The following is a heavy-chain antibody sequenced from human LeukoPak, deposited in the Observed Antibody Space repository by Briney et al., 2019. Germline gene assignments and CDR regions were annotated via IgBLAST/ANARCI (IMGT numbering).Heavy chain of an antibody. D-gene: IGHD1-26*01. CDR3: ARVATSVFNYFDY. V-gene: IGHV3-48*03. CDR2: ISSSGSTI. J-gene: IGHJ4*02. CDR1: GFFFRSYE. Sequence: PGGSLRLSCAGFGFFFRSYEMNWVRQAPGKGLEWVSYISSSGSTIYYADSVKGRFTISRDNAKNSLYLQMNSLRAEDTAVYYCARVATSVFNYFDYWGQGTLVTVSS.